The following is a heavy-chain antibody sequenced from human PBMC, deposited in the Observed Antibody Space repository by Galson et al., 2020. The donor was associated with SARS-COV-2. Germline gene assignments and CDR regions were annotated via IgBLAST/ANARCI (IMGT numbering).Heavy chain of an antibody. CDR1: GGSFSAYY. CDR2: INQSGST. CDR3: ETTLARRGVLITDN. J-gene: IGHJ4*02. Sequence: SQASETLSLPCDVYGGSFSAYYWSWIRQPPGKGLEWIGDINQSGSTNYNPSLKSRVTISIDTSKNQLSLKLNSVTAADTALYYCETTLARRGVLITDNWGQGTLVTVSS. V-gene: IGHV4-34*01. D-gene: IGHD3-10*01.